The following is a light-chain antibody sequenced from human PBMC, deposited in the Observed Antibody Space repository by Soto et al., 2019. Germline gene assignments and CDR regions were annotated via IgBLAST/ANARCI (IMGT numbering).Light chain of an antibody. J-gene: IGKJ1*01. V-gene: IGKV3-20*01. CDR3: QHYGTAPWT. CDR2: AAS. CDR1: QTGSGSY. Sequence: EIVLTQSAGTLSLSPGERATLSCRASQTGSGSYLAWFPQKPGQAPRLLIYAASTRAAGVPDRFRGSGSGTDFSLTINRLEAEDFAVYYCQHYGTAPWTFGQGTKVEIK.